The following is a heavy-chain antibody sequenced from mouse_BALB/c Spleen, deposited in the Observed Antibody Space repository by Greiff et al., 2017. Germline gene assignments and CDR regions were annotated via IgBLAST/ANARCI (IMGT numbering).Heavy chain of an antibody. J-gene: IGHJ2*01. CDR3: ARQDGNYIFDY. D-gene: IGHD2-1*01. V-gene: IGHV5-6-2*01. Sequence: DVMLVESGGGLVKLGGSLKLSCAASGFTFSSYYMSWVRQTPEKRLELVAAINSNGGSTYYPDTVKGRFTISRDNAKNTLYLQMSSLKSEDTALYYCARQDGNYIFDYWGQGTTLTVSS. CDR1: GFTFSSYY. CDR2: INSNGGST.